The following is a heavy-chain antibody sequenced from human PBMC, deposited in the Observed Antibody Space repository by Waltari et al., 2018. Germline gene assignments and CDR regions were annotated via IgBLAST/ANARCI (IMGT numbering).Heavy chain of an antibody. Sequence: VQLVQSGAEVKPPGASVKVSCKASEYTFSNHDMSWVRQATGQGLVWMGWINPNSGNAYSAQKFQGRLTLTRNTSKSTFYMELSSLTSEDTAVYYCARGRSYFERFKFDPWGQGTLVTVSS. CDR3: ARGRSYFERFKFDP. J-gene: IGHJ5*02. V-gene: IGHV1-8*01. CDR1: EYTFSNHD. CDR2: INPNSGNA. D-gene: IGHD1-26*01.